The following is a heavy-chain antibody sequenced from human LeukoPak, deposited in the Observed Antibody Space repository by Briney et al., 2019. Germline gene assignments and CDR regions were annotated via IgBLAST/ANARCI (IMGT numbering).Heavy chain of an antibody. CDR2: INDVGSHI. Sequence: GGSLRLSCAASGFTFSNSAMNWVRQAPGKGLEWVSSINDVGSHIYYADSVRGRFTISRDNAKPSVYLQMNNLRPEDTAVYYCARDATYYLRYGYFDCWGHGTLVTVSS. D-gene: IGHD5/OR15-5a*01. V-gene: IGHV3-21*01. CDR1: GFTFSNSA. CDR3: ARDATYYLRYGYFDC. J-gene: IGHJ4*01.